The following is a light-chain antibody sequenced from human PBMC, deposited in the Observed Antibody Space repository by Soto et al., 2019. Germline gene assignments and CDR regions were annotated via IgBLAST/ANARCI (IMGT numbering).Light chain of an antibody. V-gene: IGLV2-14*01. J-gene: IGLJ3*02. Sequence: QSVLAQPASVSGSPGQSINIPCTGTSSDIGNYNYVSWYQQHPGKAPKLMIYEVTNRPSGVSGRFSGSKSDNTASLTISGLQAEDEADYYCRSYTTSNIPVIGGGTKLTVL. CDR2: EVT. CDR3: RSYTTSNIPV. CDR1: SSDIGNYNY.